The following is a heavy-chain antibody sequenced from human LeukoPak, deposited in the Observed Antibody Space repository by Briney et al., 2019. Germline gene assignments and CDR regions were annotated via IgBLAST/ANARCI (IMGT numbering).Heavy chain of an antibody. V-gene: IGHV5-51*01. CDR1: GYTFTSYW. CDR2: IYPGDSDT. Sequence: RGESLKISCKGSGYTFTSYWIAWVRQMPGKGLEWMGMIYPGDSDTRYSPSFQGQVTISADKSISTAYLHWSSLKASDAAIYYYARSAGFDSWGQGTLVTVSS. CDR3: ARSAGFDS. J-gene: IGHJ4*02.